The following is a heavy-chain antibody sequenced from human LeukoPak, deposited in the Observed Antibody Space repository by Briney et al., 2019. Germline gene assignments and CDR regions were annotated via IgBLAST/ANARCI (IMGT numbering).Heavy chain of an antibody. J-gene: IGHJ3*02. D-gene: IGHD2-2*01. Sequence: EASMKVSCKASGYTFTGYYMHWVRQAPGQGLEWMGWINPNSGVTKHAQKFQGRVTMTRDTSISTAYMELSRLRSDDTAVYYCARANYCSSTSCFRDAFDIWGQGTMVTVSS. CDR2: INPNSGVT. CDR3: ARANYCSSTSCFRDAFDI. CDR1: GYTFTGYY. V-gene: IGHV1-2*02.